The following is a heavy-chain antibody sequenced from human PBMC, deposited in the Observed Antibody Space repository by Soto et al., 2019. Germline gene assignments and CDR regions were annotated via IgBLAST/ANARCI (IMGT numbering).Heavy chain of an antibody. V-gene: IGHV3-30-3*01. CDR2: ISSDGYSK. CDR3: GRDRAPAISIIEVDAFDI. J-gene: IGHJ3*02. D-gene: IGHD2-15*01. CDR1: GFTFSSYA. Sequence: GWALRLACAASGFTFSSYAMHWVRQAPGKGLEWVSLISSDGYSKYYADSVKGRFTISRDKAKNTIYLQMNSLRTEDTAVYHCGRDRAPAISIIEVDAFDIWGEGTVVTVSS.